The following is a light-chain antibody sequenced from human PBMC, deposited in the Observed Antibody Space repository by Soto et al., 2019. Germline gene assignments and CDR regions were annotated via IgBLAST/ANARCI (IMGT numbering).Light chain of an antibody. CDR1: QSVSSSC. Sequence: EIVLTQSPGTLSLSPGERATLSCRASQSVSSSCLAWYQQRPGQAPRLLIYGASSRATAIPDRFSGSGSGTDLTLTISRLEPESFAVYYCQWSDNSRPIFTLRPGTKVDIK. V-gene: IGKV3-20*01. CDR3: QWSDNSRPIFT. CDR2: GAS. J-gene: IGKJ3*01.